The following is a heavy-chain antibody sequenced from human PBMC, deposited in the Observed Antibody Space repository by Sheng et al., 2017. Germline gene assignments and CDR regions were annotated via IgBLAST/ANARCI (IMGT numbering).Heavy chain of an antibody. J-gene: IGHJ4*02. D-gene: IGHD6-6*01. V-gene: IGHV1-8*01. CDR1: GYTFTSYD. CDR3: ARGRKRLSIAARPVDY. CDR2: MNPNSGNT. Sequence: QVQLVQSGAEVKKPGASVKVSCKASGYTFTSYDINWVRQATGQGLEWMGWMNPNSGNTGYAQKFQGRVTMTRNTSISTAYMELSSLRSEDTAVYYCARGRKRLSIAARPVDYWGQGTLVTVSS.